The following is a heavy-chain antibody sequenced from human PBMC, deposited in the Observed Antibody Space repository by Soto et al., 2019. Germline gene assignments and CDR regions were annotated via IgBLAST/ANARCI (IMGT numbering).Heavy chain of an antibody. CDR2: ISGSGGST. CDR1: GFTFSSYA. V-gene: IGHV3-23*01. D-gene: IGHD3-3*01. Sequence: GGSLRLSCAASGFTFSSYAMSWVRQAPGKGLEWVSAISGSGGSTYYADSVKGRFTISRDNSKNTLYLQMNSLRAEDTAVYYCAKYDFWSGYHQSYFDYWGQGTLVPVS. J-gene: IGHJ4*02. CDR3: AKYDFWSGYHQSYFDY.